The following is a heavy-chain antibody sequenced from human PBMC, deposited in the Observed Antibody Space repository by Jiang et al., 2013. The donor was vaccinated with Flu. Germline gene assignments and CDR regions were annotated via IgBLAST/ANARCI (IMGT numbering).Heavy chain of an antibody. D-gene: IGHD2-2*02. CDR2: IYPGDSGT. Sequence: SCQGSGYSFTSYWIGWVRQMPGKGLEWMGIIYPGDSGTRYSPSFQGQVTISADKSISTAYLQWSSLKASDTAMYYCARATYCSSTSCYTPGWFDPWGQGTLVTVSS. V-gene: IGHV5-51*01. CDR1: GYSFTSYW. CDR3: ARATYCSSTSCYTPGWFDP. J-gene: IGHJ5*02.